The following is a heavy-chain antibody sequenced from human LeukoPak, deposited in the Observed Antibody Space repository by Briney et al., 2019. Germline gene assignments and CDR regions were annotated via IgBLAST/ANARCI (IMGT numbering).Heavy chain of an antibody. CDR1: GGTFSSYA. V-gene: IGHV1-69*01. CDR2: IILIFGTA. Sequence: ASVTVSCTASGGTFSSYAISWVRPAPGQGLEWMGGIILIFGTANYAQKFQGRVTLTADESTSTAYMELSSLRSDDAAVYYCAGDDSYLPGGSYYFDYWGQGTLVTVSS. CDR3: AGDDSYLPGGSYYFDY. D-gene: IGHD2-21*02. J-gene: IGHJ4*02.